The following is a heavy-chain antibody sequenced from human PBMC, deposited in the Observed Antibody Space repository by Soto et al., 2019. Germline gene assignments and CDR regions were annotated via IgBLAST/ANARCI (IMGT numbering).Heavy chain of an antibody. J-gene: IGHJ5*02. CDR2: INHSGST. CDR1: GGCFNGYY. Sequence: SETLSLTCAVYGGCFNGYYGSWIRQPPGKGLEWIGEINHSGSTNYNPSLKSRVTISVDTSKNQFSLKLSSVTAADTAVYYCARRIVLMVYATRRNWFDPWGQGTLVTVSS. CDR3: ARRIVLMVYATRRNWFDP. D-gene: IGHD2-8*01. V-gene: IGHV4-34*01.